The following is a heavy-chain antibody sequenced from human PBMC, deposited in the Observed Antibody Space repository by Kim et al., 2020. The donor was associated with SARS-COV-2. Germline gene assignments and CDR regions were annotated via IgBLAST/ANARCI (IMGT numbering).Heavy chain of an antibody. CDR3: ARENSYYYDSSGYPHFDY. V-gene: IGHV3-48*02. J-gene: IGHJ4*02. D-gene: IGHD3-22*01. Sequence: GRFTISRDNAENSLYLQMNSLRDEDTAVYYCARENSYYYDSSGYPHFDYWGQGTLVTVSS.